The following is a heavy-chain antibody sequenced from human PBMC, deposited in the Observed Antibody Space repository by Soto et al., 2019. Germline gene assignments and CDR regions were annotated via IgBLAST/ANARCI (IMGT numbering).Heavy chain of an antibody. V-gene: IGHV4-34*01. Sequence: QVQLQQWGAGLLKPSETLSLTCAVYGGSFSGYYWSWIRQPPGKGLEWIGEINHSGSTNYNPSLKSRVTISVDTSKTQFSLKLSSVTAADTAVYYCARKYSYGYLGNWYFDLWGRGTLVTVSS. CDR3: ARKYSYGYLGNWYFDL. J-gene: IGHJ2*01. D-gene: IGHD5-18*01. CDR2: INHSGST. CDR1: GGSFSGYY.